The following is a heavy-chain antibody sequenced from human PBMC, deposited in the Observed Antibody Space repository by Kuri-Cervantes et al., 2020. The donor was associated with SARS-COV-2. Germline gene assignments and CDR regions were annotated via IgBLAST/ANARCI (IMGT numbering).Heavy chain of an antibody. CDR3: ARAAGPAARTSWFDP. Sequence: LRLSCTVSGGSISSGSYYWSWIRQPAEKGLEWIGRIYTSGSTNYNPSLKSRVTISVDTSKNQFSLKLSSVTAADTAVYYCARAAGPAARTSWFDPWGQGTLVTVSS. CDR2: IYTSGST. CDR1: GGSISSGSYY. J-gene: IGHJ5*02. D-gene: IGHD2-2*01. V-gene: IGHV4-61*02.